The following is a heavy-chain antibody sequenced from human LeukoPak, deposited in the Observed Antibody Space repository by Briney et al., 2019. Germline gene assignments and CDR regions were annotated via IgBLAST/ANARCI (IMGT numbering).Heavy chain of an antibody. Sequence: ASVTVSCKASGYTFTSYGISWVRQAPGQGVEWMGWISTYNGNTNYAQNLQGRVTMTTDTATSTAYMELRSLRSDDTAVYYCARVGVGATPPYYFDYWGQGTLVTVSS. D-gene: IGHD1-26*01. CDR1: GYTFTSYG. J-gene: IGHJ4*02. V-gene: IGHV1-18*01. CDR3: ARVGVGATPPYYFDY. CDR2: ISTYNGNT.